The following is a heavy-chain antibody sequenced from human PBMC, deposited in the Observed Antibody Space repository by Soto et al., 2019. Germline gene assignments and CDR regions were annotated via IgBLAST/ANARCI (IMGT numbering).Heavy chain of an antibody. Sequence: PSETLSLTCTVSGGSISSGGYCWSWIRQHPGKGLEWIGYIYYSGSTYYNPSLKSRVTISVDTSKNQFSLKLSSVTAADTAVYYCAREGVSSSWYNYYGMDVWGQGTTVTVSS. D-gene: IGHD6-13*01. J-gene: IGHJ6*02. CDR2: IYYSGST. CDR3: AREGVSSSWYNYYGMDV. CDR1: GGSISSGGYC. V-gene: IGHV4-61*08.